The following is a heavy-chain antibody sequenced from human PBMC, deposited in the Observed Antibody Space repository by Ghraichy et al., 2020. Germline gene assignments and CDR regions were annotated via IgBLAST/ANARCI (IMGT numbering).Heavy chain of an antibody. CDR1: GASIVTTSHF. CDR3: ARTTTVTSGHFFYMDV. J-gene: IGHJ6*03. V-gene: IGHV4-39*01. CDR2: VAYSGTT. Sequence: SETLSLTCNVSGASIVTTSHFWGWVRQSPGKGLEWIGSVAYSGTTYFKPSLKSRLIISVDTDKNRFSLKVTSVIAADTGGYYCARTTTVTSGHFFYMDVWGNGTTVTVSS. D-gene: IGHD4-17*01.